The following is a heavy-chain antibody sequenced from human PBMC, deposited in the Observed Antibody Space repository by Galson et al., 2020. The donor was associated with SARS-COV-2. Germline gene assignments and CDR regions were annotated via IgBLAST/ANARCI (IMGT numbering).Heavy chain of an antibody. J-gene: IGHJ4*02. CDR3: ARASRTIFGVVKHFDY. CDR2: IYYSGST. Sequence: ETSETLSLPCTVSGGSINSGGYYWSWIRQHPGKGLEWIGYIYYSGSTYYNPSLKSRVTISVDTSKNQFSLKLSSVTAADTAVYYCARASRTIFGVVKHFDYWGQGTLVTVSS. CDR1: GGSINSGGYY. D-gene: IGHD3-3*01. V-gene: IGHV4-31*03.